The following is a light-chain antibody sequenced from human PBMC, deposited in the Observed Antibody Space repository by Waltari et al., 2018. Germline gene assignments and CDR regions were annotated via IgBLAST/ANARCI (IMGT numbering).Light chain of an antibody. CDR1: KLGEKY. CDR3: QAWDSCNDLV. V-gene: IGLV3-1*01. Sequence: SYELTQTSSVSVSPGQTASITCSGDKLGEKYASWHQQKPGRSPVLVIYQDTKRPSGSPGRFSGSNSGNTATLTISGTQAMDEADYYCQAWDSCNDLVFGGGTKLTVL. CDR2: QDT. J-gene: IGLJ2*01.